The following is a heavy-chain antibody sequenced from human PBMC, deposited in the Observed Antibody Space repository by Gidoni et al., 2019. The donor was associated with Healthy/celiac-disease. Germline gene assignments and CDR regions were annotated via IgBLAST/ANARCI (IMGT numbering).Heavy chain of an antibody. D-gene: IGHD1-26*01. Sequence: QVQLVQSGAEVKKPGASVKVSCKASGGTCSSYAISWVRQAPGTVREWIGGISPSFGTANYAQKFQGRVTITADESTSTDYMELSSLRSEDTAVYYCARALGAKGHAFDIWGQGTMVTVSS. CDR1: GGTCSSYA. CDR3: ARALGAKGHAFDI. J-gene: IGHJ3*02. V-gene: IGHV1-69*01. CDR2: ISPSFGTA.